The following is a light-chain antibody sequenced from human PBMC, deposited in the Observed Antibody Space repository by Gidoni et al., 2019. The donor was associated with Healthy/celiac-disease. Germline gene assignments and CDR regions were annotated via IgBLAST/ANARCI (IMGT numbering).Light chain of an antibody. J-gene: IGKJ2*04. V-gene: IGKV3-11*01. Sequence: EIVLTQSPATLSLSPGERATLSCRASQSVSSYLAWYQQTPGQAPRLLIYDASNRATGIPARFSGSGSGTDFTLTISSLEPEDFAVYYCQQRSNWMCSFXQXTKLEIK. CDR3: QQRSNWMCS. CDR2: DAS. CDR1: QSVSSY.